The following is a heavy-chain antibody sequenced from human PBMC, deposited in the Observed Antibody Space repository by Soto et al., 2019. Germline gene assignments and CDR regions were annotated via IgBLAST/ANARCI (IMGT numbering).Heavy chain of an antibody. J-gene: IGHJ6*02. CDR2: ISGSGGST. Sequence: EVQLLESGGGLVQPGGSLRLSCAASGFTFSRYAMSWVRQASGKGLEWVSAISGSGGSTYYADSVKGRFTISRDNSKNKLYLQMNSLRAEDTAVYYGKASDYYGMDVWGQGTTVTVSS. CDR1: GFTFSRYA. V-gene: IGHV3-23*01. CDR3: KASDYYGMDV.